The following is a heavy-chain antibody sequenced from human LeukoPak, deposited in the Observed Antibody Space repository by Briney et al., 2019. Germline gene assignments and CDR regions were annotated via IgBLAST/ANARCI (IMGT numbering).Heavy chain of an antibody. CDR2: ISYDGSNK. CDR1: CFTFKNAW. V-gene: IGHV3-30-3*01. J-gene: IGHJ4*02. D-gene: IGHD6-13*01. Sequence: GGSLRLSCTASCFTFKNAWMNGVRQAPGEGLEWVAVISYDGSNKYYADSVKGRFTISRDNSKNTLYLQMNSLRTEDTAVYYCARGDSSWDYFDYWGQGTLVTVSS. CDR3: ARGDSSWDYFDY.